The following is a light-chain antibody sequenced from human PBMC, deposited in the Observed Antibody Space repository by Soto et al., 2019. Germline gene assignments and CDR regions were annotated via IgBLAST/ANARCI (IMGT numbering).Light chain of an antibody. Sequence: QSVLTQPPSASGTPGQRVTISCSGSSSNIGSNTVNWYQQLPGTAPKLLIYSNNQRPSGVPDRLSGSKSGTSASLGISGLQSEDEADYYWAAWYNNLNGYVFGTGTKLTVL. CDR1: SSNIGSNT. CDR2: SNN. J-gene: IGLJ1*01. CDR3: AAWYNNLNGYV. V-gene: IGLV1-44*01.